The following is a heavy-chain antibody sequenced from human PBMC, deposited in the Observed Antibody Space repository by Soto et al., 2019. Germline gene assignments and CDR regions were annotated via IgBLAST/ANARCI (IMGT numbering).Heavy chain of an antibody. Sequence: PGGSLRLSCAASGFTFDEYTMHWVRQAPGKCLEWVSLISWDASSTYYADSMKGRFTISRDNSKNSLYLQMNSLRTEDTALYYCAKVGYKYGYGVIDSWGQGXLVTVSS. J-gene: IGHJ4*02. D-gene: IGHD5-18*01. CDR1: GFTFDEYT. V-gene: IGHV3-43*01. CDR2: ISWDASST. CDR3: AKVGYKYGYGVIDS.